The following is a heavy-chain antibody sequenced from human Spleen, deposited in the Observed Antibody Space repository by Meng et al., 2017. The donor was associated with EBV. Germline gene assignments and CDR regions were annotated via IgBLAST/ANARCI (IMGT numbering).Heavy chain of an antibody. D-gene: IGHD5-18*01. CDR2: IYYSGST. CDR3: ARAIISSYGGVGFDY. Sequence: VQRQESGPGWVKPSDTLSLTCTVSGGSVSSGNYYWSWIRQPPGKGLEWIGYIYYSGSTNYNPSLKSRVTISVDTSKNQFSLKLSSVTAADTAVYYCARAIISSYGGVGFDYWGQGTLVTVSS. J-gene: IGHJ4*02. V-gene: IGHV4-61*01. CDR1: GGSVSSGNYY.